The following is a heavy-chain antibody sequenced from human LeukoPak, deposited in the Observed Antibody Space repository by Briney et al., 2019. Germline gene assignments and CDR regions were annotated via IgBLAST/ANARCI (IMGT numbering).Heavy chain of an antibody. J-gene: IGHJ4*02. V-gene: IGHV4-59*01. Sequence: NPSETLSLTCTVSGGSISSYYWSWIRQPPGKGLEWIGYIYYSGSTNYNPSLKSRVTISVDTSKNQFSLKLTSVTAADTAVYYCARGVPEYYDFWSGCFYYFDYWGQGTLVTVSS. CDR3: ARGVPEYYDFWSGCFYYFDY. CDR1: GGSISSYY. CDR2: IYYSGST. D-gene: IGHD3-3*01.